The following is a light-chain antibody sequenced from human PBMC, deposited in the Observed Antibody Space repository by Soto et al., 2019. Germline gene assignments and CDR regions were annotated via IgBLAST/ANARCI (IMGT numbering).Light chain of an antibody. V-gene: IGKV1-33*01. CDR2: DAS. J-gene: IGKJ5*01. CDR1: QDISNY. Sequence: DIQMTQSPSFLSASVGDRVTIICQASQDISNYLNWYQQKLGKAPKLLIYDASNLETGVPSRFSGSGSGTDFTFTISSLQPEDIAIYYCQQYDNLPTFGQGTRLEIK. CDR3: QQYDNLPT.